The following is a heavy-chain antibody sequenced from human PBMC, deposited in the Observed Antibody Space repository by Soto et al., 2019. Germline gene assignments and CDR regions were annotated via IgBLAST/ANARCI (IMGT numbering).Heavy chain of an antibody. CDR2: ISYDGSKK. V-gene: IGHV3-30-3*01. D-gene: IGHD3-3*01. J-gene: IGHJ6*02. Sequence: XVALRLSFAASGFTVSSYAFHWVRQAPGKGLEWVAVISYDGSKKYYADSVKGRFTISRDNSKNTLYLQMNSLRGEDTAVYYCARHKGTFGVVNYSYYGMDVCGQGTTVTVSS. CDR1: GFTVSSYA. CDR3: ARHKGTFGVVNYSYYGMDV.